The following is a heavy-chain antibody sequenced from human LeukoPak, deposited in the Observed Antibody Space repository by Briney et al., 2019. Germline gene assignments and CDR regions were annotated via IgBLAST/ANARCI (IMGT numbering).Heavy chain of an antibody. Sequence: PGGSLRLSCAASGFTFSSYWMHWVRQAPGKGLVWVSRINSDGSSTSYADSVKGRFTISRDNAKNTLYLQMNSLRADDTAAYYCARVQGHPPNGLDIWGQGTMVTVSS. CDR2: INSDGSST. J-gene: IGHJ3*02. CDR1: GFTFSSYW. D-gene: IGHD2-8*01. V-gene: IGHV3-74*01. CDR3: ARVQGHPPNGLDI.